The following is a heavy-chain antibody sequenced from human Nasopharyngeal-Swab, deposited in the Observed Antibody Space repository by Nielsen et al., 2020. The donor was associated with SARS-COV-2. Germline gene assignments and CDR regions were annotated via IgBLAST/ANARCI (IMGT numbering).Heavy chain of an antibody. V-gene: IGHV3-48*02. D-gene: IGHD3-3*01. CDR1: GFTFSSYS. Sequence: GESLKISCAASGFTFSSYSMNWVRQAPGKGLEWVSYISSSSSTIYYADSVKGRFTISRDNAKNSLYLQMNSLRDEDTAVYYCARDQVGLRFLEWLPKNYYYYYGMDVWCQGTTVTVSS. J-gene: IGHJ6*02. CDR3: ARDQVGLRFLEWLPKNYYYYYGMDV. CDR2: ISSSSSTI.